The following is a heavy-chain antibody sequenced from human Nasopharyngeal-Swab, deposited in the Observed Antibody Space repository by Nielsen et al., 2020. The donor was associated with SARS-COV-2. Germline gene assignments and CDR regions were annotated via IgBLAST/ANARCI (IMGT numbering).Heavy chain of an antibody. CDR3: ARHGSSSWTNYYYGMDV. Sequence: SETLSLTCTVSGGSISSSSYYWGWIRQPPGKGLEWIGSIYYSGSTYYNPSLKSRVTISVDTSKNQFSLKLSSVTAADTAVYYCARHGSSSWTNYYYGMDVWGQGTTVTVSS. CDR1: GGSISSSSYY. V-gene: IGHV4-39*01. D-gene: IGHD6-13*01. J-gene: IGHJ6*02. CDR2: IYYSGST.